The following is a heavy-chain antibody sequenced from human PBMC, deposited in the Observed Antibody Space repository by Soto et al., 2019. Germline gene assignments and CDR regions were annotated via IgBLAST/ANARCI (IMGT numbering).Heavy chain of an antibody. CDR1: GFTFTSYG. Sequence: EVQLLESGGGLVQPGGSLRLSCVASGFTFTSYGMTWVRQAPGKGLEWVPFSSATGAGTYYADSVKGRFTISRDNSKNTLYLQMTSLRADDTAVYYCAKDRRAGGNYGFYSDFWGQGALVIVSS. CDR2: SSATGAGT. V-gene: IGHV3-23*01. J-gene: IGHJ4*02. D-gene: IGHD1-7*01. CDR3: AKDRRAGGNYGFYSDF.